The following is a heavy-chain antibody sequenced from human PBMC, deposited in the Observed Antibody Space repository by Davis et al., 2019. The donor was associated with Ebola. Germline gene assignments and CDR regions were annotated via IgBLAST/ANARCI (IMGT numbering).Heavy chain of an antibody. CDR1: GGSISSGGYS. CDR3: ARVRGWQMGRLDY. Sequence: MPSETLSLTCAVSGGSISSGGYSWSWIRQPPGKGLEWIGYIYHSGSTYYNPSLKSRVTISVDRSKNQFSLKLSSVTAADTAVYYCARVRGWQMGRLDYWGQGTLVTVSS. D-gene: IGHD6-19*01. V-gene: IGHV4-30-2*01. CDR2: IYHSGST. J-gene: IGHJ4*02.